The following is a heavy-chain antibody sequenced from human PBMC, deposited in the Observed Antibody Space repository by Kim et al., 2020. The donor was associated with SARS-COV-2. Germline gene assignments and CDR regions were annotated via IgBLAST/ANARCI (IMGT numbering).Heavy chain of an antibody. Sequence: TNYAQKFQGRVTMSRDTSISSAYIELSRLRSDDMAVYYCAGLLAGRAFDIWGQGTMVTVPS. CDR2: T. J-gene: IGHJ3*02. CDR3: AGLLAGRAFDI. V-gene: IGHV1-2*02. D-gene: IGHD3-10*01.